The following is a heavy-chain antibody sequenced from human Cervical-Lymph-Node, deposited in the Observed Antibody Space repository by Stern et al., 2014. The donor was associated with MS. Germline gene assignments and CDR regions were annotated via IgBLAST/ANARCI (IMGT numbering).Heavy chain of an antibody. V-gene: IGHV5-51*01. CDR3: ARDYGDYAFDY. J-gene: IGHJ4*02. D-gene: IGHD4-17*01. CDR1: GYSFTANC. CDR2: IYPGDSDT. Sequence: VQLVESGAEVKKPGESLKISCKGSGYSFTANCIAWGRQMPGKGLALMGIIYPGDSDTRYSPSFQGQVTISADKSISTAYLQWSSLKASDTAMYYCARDYGDYAFDYWGQGTLVTVSS.